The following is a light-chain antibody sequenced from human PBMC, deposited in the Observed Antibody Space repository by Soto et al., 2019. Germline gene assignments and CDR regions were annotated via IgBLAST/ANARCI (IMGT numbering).Light chain of an antibody. CDR1: SRDIGAYNY. CDR3: SSYTDPRIYV. J-gene: IGLJ1*01. V-gene: IGLV2-14*03. Sequence: QSVLTQPAAVSGSPGQSIAISCTGTSRDIGAYNYVSWYQQHPGKVPKLLIYDVSNRPSGISNRFSGSKSGNTASLTISGLQAEDEADYYCSSYTDPRIYVFGPGTKVTVL. CDR2: DVS.